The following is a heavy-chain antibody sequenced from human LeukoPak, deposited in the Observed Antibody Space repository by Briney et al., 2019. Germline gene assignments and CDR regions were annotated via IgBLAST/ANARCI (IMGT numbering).Heavy chain of an antibody. V-gene: IGHV3-66*01. Sequence: GGSLRLSCAASGITVTNNYWHWLRQAPGKGLEWVSIIYANGETLYAASVRGRFTFSRDNSKNTFYLQMNSLRAEDTAIYYCAHGDYPLTYWGQGTLVTVSS. CDR2: IYANGET. CDR1: GITVTNNY. D-gene: IGHD4-17*01. CDR3: AHGDYPLTY. J-gene: IGHJ4*02.